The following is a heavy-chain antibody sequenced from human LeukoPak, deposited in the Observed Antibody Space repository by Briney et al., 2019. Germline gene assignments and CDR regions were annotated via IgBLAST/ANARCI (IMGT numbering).Heavy chain of an antibody. CDR3: ARDQGSSEQWLVRTPDY. Sequence: GASVKVSYKASGYTFTSYYMHWVRQAPGQGLEWMGIINPSGGSTSYAQKFQGRVTMTRDTSTSTVYMELSSLRSEDTAVYYCARDQGSSEQWLVRTPDYWGQGTLVTVSS. CDR1: GYTFTSYY. D-gene: IGHD6-19*01. J-gene: IGHJ4*02. CDR2: INPSGGST. V-gene: IGHV1-46*01.